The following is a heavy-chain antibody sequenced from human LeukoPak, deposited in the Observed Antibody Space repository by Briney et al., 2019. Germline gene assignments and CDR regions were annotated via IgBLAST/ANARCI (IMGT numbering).Heavy chain of an antibody. CDR2: INPSGGST. CDR1: GYTFTSYY. V-gene: IGHV1-46*01. J-gene: IGHJ4*02. CDR3: ARRFGELSFGGFDY. Sequence: GASVKVSCKASGYTFTSYYMHWVRQAPGQGLEWMGIINPSGGSTSYAQKLQGRVTMTTDTSTSTAYMELRSLRSDDTAVYYCARRFGELSFGGFDYWGQGTLVTVSS. D-gene: IGHD3-10*01.